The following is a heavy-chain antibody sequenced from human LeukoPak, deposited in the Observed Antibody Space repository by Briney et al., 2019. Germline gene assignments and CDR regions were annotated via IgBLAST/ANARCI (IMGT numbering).Heavy chain of an antibody. V-gene: IGHV4-39*07. CDR3: ARSSGTSLGDKRFLES. Sequence: PSETLSLTCTVSGGSISSSSYYWGWIRQPPGKGLEWIGSIYYSGSTYYNPSLKSRVTISMDTSKNQFSLKLSSVTAADTAVFYCARSSGTSLGDKRFLESWGQGTLVTVSS. D-gene: IGHD3-3*01. CDR2: IYYSGST. J-gene: IGHJ5*02. CDR1: GGSISSSSYY.